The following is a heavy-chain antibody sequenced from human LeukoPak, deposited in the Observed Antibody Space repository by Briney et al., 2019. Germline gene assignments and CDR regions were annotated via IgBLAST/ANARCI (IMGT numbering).Heavy chain of an antibody. CDR2: IIPIFGTA. D-gene: IGHD3-3*01. CDR3: ARTIFGVVSRFHYMDV. CDR1: GGTFSSYA. J-gene: IGHJ6*03. V-gene: IGHV1-69*05. Sequence: GASVKVSCKASGGTFSSYAISWVRQAPGQGLEWMGGIIPIFGTANYAQQFQGRVTITTDESTSTAYMELSSLRSEDTAVYYCARTIFGVVSRFHYMDVWGKGTTVTVSS.